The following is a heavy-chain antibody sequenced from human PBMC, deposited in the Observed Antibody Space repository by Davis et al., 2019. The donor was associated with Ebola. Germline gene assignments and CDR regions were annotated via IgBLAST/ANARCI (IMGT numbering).Heavy chain of an antibody. Sequence: AASVKVSCKASGGTFSSYAISWVRQAPGQGLEWMGRIIPILGIANYAQKFQGRVTITADKSTSTAYMELSSLRSEDTAVYYCATGVTVTTFYYYGMDVWGQGTTVTVSS. CDR2: IIPILGIA. D-gene: IGHD4-17*01. J-gene: IGHJ6*02. CDR1: GGTFSSYA. CDR3: ATGVTVTTFYYYGMDV. V-gene: IGHV1-69*04.